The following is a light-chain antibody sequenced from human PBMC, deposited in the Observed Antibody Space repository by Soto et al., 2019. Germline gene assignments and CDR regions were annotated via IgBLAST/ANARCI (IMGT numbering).Light chain of an antibody. CDR3: QQRNSWPLP. Sequence: IVLTQAPATLSLSPGERATFSFRASQCVSSSLAWYKQRPGQAPRLLISDASNRATGIPARLSGSGSGTHFALTLSGLEPEDFAVYYCQQRNSWPLPFGEG. CDR1: QCVSSS. J-gene: IGKJ4*01. V-gene: IGKV3-11*01. CDR2: DAS.